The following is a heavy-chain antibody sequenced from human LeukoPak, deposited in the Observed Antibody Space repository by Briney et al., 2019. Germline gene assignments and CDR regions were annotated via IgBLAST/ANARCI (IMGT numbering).Heavy chain of an antibody. CDR1: GDSVSKSPDY. J-gene: IGHJ4*02. CDR2: IYYSGST. D-gene: IGHD3-22*01. CDR3: ATVPMIVVVITNDY. V-gene: IGHV4-39*07. Sequence: TSETLSLTCTVSGDSVSKSPDYWGWIRQPPGKGLEWIGNIYYSGSTYYNPSLKSRVTISVDTSKNQFSLKLSSVTAADTAVYYCATVPMIVVVITNDYWGQGTLVTVSS.